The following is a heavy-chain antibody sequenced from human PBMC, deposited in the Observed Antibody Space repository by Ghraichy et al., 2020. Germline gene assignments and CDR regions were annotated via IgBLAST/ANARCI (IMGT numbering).Heavy chain of an antibody. V-gene: IGHV3-23*01. CDR2: ISGSVGST. CDR1: GFTFISYA. D-gene: IGHD4-17*01. CDR3: AKPDPTYGDCGPQFDP. J-gene: IGHJ5*02. Sequence: GGSLRLSCAASGFTFISYAMSWVRQAPGKGLEWVSTISGSVGSTYYADSMKGRFTISRDNSKNTLYLQMNSLRAEDTAVYYCAKPDPTYGDCGPQFDPWGQGTLVTVPS.